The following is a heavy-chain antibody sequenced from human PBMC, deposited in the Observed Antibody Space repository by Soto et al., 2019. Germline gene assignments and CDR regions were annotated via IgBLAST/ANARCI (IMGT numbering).Heavy chain of an antibody. D-gene: IGHD3-22*01. J-gene: IGHJ3*02. CDR2: IIPIFGTA. CDR3: ARTRGYYDSSGSGDFDI. CDR1: GGTFSSYA. Sequence: SVKVSCKASGGTFSSYAISWVRQAPGQGLEWMGGIIPIFGTANYAQKFQGRVTITADESTSTAYMELSSLRSEDTAVYYCARTRGYYDSSGSGDFDIWGQGTMVTVSS. V-gene: IGHV1-69*13.